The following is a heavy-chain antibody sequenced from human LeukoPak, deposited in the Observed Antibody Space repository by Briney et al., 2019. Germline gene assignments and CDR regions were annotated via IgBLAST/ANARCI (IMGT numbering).Heavy chain of an antibody. D-gene: IGHD1-26*01. CDR2: ISYDGSNK. V-gene: IGHV3-30-3*01. CDR1: GFTFSSYA. J-gene: IGHJ4*02. Sequence: GGSLRLSCAASGFTFSSYAMHWVRQAPGKGLEWVAVISYDGSNKYYADSVKGRFTISRDNSKNTLYLQMNSLRAEDTAVYYCAREGRELHRENDYWGQGTLVTVSS. CDR3: AREGRELHRENDY.